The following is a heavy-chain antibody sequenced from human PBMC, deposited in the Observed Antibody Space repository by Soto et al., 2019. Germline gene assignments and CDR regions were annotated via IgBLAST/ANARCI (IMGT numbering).Heavy chain of an antibody. CDR3: ARGDYDSSGYYRGYYYYYGMDV. D-gene: IGHD3-22*01. V-gene: IGHV1-8*01. J-gene: IGHJ6*02. CDR1: GYTFTSYD. CDR2: MNPNSGNT. Sequence: QVQLVQSGAEVKKPGASVKVSCKASGYTFTSYDINWVRQATGQGLEWMGWMNPNSGNTGYAQKFQGRVTMTRNTSISTAYMELSRLRSEDTAVYYCARGDYDSSGYYRGYYYYYGMDVWGQGTTVTVSS.